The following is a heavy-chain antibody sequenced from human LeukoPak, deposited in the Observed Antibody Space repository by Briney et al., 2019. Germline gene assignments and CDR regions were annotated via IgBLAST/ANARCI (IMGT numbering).Heavy chain of an antibody. Sequence: SETLFLTCTVSGYSISSSYYWGWIRQPPGKGLEWIGSIYYSGSTYYNPSLKSRVTISVDTSKNQFSLKLSSVTAADTAVYYCARDLVGATRNYFDYWGQGTLVTVSS. D-gene: IGHD1-26*01. V-gene: IGHV4-38-2*02. J-gene: IGHJ4*02. CDR1: GYSISSSYY. CDR2: IYYSGST. CDR3: ARDLVGATRNYFDY.